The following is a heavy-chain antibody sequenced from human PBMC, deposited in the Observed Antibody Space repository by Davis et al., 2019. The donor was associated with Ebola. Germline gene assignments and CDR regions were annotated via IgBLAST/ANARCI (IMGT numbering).Heavy chain of an antibody. Sequence: PSETLSLTCTVSGGSISSYYWSWIRQPPGKGLEWIGYIYYSGSTNYNPSLKSRVTISVDTSKNQFSLKLSSVTAADTAVYYCARLLTGGSSGYTFDYWGQGTLVTVSS. CDR3: ARLLTGGSSGYTFDY. CDR2: IYYSGST. D-gene: IGHD3-22*01. J-gene: IGHJ4*02. V-gene: IGHV4-59*08. CDR1: GGSISSYY.